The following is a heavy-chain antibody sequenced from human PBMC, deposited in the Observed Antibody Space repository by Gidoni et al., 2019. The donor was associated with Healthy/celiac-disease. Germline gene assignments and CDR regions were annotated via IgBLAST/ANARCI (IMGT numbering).Heavy chain of an antibody. J-gene: IGHJ4*02. Sequence: QVQLLQWGAGLLKPSETLSLTCAVYGGSFSAYYWSWIRQPPGKGLEWIGEINHSGSIDYNPSLKSRRTISVDTSKNQFSLRLSSVTAADTAVYYCARVDYDGNSGLKDYWGQGTLVTVSS. CDR3: ARVDYDGNSGLKDY. D-gene: IGHD4-17*01. CDR1: GGSFSAYY. CDR2: INHSGSI. V-gene: IGHV4-34*02.